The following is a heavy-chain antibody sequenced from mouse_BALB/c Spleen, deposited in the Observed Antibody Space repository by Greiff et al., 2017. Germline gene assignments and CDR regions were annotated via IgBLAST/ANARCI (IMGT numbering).Heavy chain of an antibody. V-gene: IGHV5-12-2*01. CDR2: ISNGGGST. CDR1: GFTFSSYT. Sequence: DVKLVESGGGLVQPGGSLKLSCAASGFTFSSYTMSWVRQTPEKRLEWVAYISNGGGSTYYPDTVKGRFTISRDNAKNTLYLQMSSLKSEDTAMYYCARHNGAWFAYWGQGTLVTVSA. J-gene: IGHJ3*01. CDR3: ARHNGAWFAY.